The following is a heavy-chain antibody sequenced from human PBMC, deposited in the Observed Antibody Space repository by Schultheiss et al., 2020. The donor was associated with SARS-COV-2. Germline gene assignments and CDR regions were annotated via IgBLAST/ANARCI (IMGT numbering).Heavy chain of an antibody. CDR3: ARHKYDSSGSPYYYYMDV. CDR2: IYYSGST. V-gene: IGHV4-59*08. CDR1: GCSISSYY. Sequence: SETLSLTCTVSGCSISSYYWSWIRQPPGKGLEWIGYIYYSGSTNYNPSLKSRVTISVDTSKNQFSLKLSSVTAADTAVYYCARHKYDSSGSPYYYYMDVWGKGTTVTVSS. J-gene: IGHJ6*03. D-gene: IGHD3-22*01.